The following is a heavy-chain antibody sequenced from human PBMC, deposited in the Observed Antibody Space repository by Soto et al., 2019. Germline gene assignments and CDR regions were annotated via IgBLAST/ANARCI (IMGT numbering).Heavy chain of an antibody. V-gene: IGHV4-39*01. J-gene: IGHJ5*02. CDR3: AHTHRITMIVPFS. Sequence: ETLSLTCTVSGGSISSSSYYWGWIRQPPGKGLEWIGSIYYSGSTYYNPSLKSRVTISVDTSKNQFSLKLSSVTAADTAVYYCAHTHRITMIVPFSWGQGTLVTVSS. CDR2: IYYSGST. CDR1: GGSISSSSYY. D-gene: IGHD3-22*01.